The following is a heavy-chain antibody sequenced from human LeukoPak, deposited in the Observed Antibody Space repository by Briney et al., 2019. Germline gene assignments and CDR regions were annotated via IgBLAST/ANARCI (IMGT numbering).Heavy chain of an antibody. CDR3: ASGAGRFSDYYGMDV. CDR2: IIPIFGTA. Sequence: ASVTVSCTASGGTFSSYAISWVRQAPGQGLEWMGGIIPIFGTANYAQKFQGRVTITADESTSTAYMELSSLRSEDTAVYYCASGAGRFSDYYGMDVWGQGTTVTVSS. CDR1: GGTFSSYA. J-gene: IGHJ6*02. D-gene: IGHD3-3*01. V-gene: IGHV1-69*13.